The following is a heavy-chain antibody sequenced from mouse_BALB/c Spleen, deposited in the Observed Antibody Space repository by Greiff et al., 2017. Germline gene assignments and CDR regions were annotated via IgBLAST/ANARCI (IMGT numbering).Heavy chain of an antibody. D-gene: IGHD3-1*01. CDR1: GFTFSCFG. Sequence: EVKLVESGGGLVQPGGSRKLSCAASGFTFSCFGMHWVRQAPEKGLEWVAYISSGSSTIYYADTVKGRFTISRDNPKNTLFLQMTSLRSEDTAMYYCARSGLRTGAMDYWGQGTSVTVSA. V-gene: IGHV5-17*02. J-gene: IGHJ4*01. CDR3: ARSGLRTGAMDY. CDR2: ISSGSSTI.